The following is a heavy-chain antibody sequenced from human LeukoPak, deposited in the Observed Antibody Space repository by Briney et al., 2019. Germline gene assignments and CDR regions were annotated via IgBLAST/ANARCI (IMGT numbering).Heavy chain of an antibody. CDR3: AKEEILRGGDPAYGMDV. D-gene: IGHD2-21*02. Sequence: PGRSLRLSCAASGFTFSSHAMHWVRQAPGKGLEWVAVISYDGSKKSYTDSVKGRFTISRDNSKNTLYLQMNSLRAEDTAVYYCAKEEILRGGDPAYGMDVWGQGTTVTVSS. CDR2: ISYDGSKK. CDR1: GFTFSSHA. V-gene: IGHV3-30*07. J-gene: IGHJ6*02.